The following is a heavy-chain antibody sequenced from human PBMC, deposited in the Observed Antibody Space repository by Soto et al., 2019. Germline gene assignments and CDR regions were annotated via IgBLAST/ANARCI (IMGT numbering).Heavy chain of an antibody. CDR1: GGSFSGYY. V-gene: IGHV4-34*01. CDR3: ARGWVVVAATPSYYYYGMDV. J-gene: IGHJ6*02. CDR2: INHSGST. D-gene: IGHD2-15*01. Sequence: SETLSLTCAVYGGSFSGYYWSWIRQPPGKGLEWIGEINHSGSTNYNPSLKSRVTIAVDTSKNQFSLKLSSVTAPDTAVSYCARGWVVVAATPSYYYYGMDVWGQGTTVTVSS.